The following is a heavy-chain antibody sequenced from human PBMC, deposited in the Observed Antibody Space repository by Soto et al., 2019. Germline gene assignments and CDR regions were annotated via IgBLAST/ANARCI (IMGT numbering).Heavy chain of an antibody. V-gene: IGHV2-5*02. J-gene: IGHJ4*02. CDR3: ARQPSGGRDFGS. D-gene: IGHD3-10*01. Sequence: QITLKASGPSLVQPTQTLTMTCTVSGFSVSTRGVGVGWIRQAPGKALESVALIYWDSDDRCSQSLKSRTTVTNDTDKYLLLLTMTNMDTADTATYYCARQPSGGRDFGSWGQASLVSVSS. CDR2: IYWDSDD. CDR1: GFSVSTRGVG.